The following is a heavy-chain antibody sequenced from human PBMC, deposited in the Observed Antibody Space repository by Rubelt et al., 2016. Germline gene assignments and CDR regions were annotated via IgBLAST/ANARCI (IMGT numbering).Heavy chain of an antibody. Sequence: QLQLQESGPGLVKPSETLSLTCTVSGGSISSSSYYWGWIRQPPGKGLEWIGSIYYSGSTYYNPSLTSRVTISVDTSKNQFSLKLSSVTAADTAVYYCARVALRGWSANYDYWGQGTLVTVSS. J-gene: IGHJ4*02. V-gene: IGHV4-39*07. CDR2: IYYSGST. D-gene: IGHD6-19*01. CDR3: ARVALRGWSANYDY. CDR1: GGSISSSSYY.